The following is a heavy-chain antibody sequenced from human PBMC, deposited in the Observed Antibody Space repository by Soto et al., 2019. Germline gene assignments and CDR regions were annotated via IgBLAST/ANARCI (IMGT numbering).Heavy chain of an antibody. V-gene: IGHV3-23*01. Sequence: EVQLLESGGGLVQPGGSLRLSCAASGFTFSTYAMSWVRLAPGKGLEWVSAVTGSGDNTYYADFVKGRFTISRDNSKNTLYLQMNSLSAENTAVYHCAKEEWSGNSRPRFDYWGQGTLGTVSS. CDR2: VTGSGDNT. D-gene: IGHD3-3*01. CDR1: GFTFSTYA. J-gene: IGHJ4*02. CDR3: AKEEWSGNSRPRFDY.